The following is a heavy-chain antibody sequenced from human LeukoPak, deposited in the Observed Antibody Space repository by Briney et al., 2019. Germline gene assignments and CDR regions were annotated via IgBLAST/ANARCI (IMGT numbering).Heavy chain of an antibody. Sequence: PGGSLRLSCAASGFTFSSYGMHWVRQAPGKGLEWVAVIWYDGSNKYYADSVKGRFTISRDNSKNTLYLQMNSLRAEDTAVYYCARVGYCSSTSCSDAFDIWGQGTMVTVSS. CDR3: ARVGYCSSTSCSDAFDI. CDR1: GFTFSSYG. CDR2: IWYDGSNK. V-gene: IGHV3-33*08. D-gene: IGHD2-2*01. J-gene: IGHJ3*02.